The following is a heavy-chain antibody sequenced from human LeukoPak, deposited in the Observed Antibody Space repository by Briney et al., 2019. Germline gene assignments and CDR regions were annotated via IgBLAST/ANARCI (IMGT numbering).Heavy chain of an antibody. CDR2: ISGSAGST. J-gene: IGHJ4*02. CDR1: GFTFSSYA. V-gene: IGHV3-23*01. Sequence: GGSLRLSCAASGFTFSSYAMSWVRQAPGKGLEWVSAISGSAGSTYYADSVKGRFTISRDNSKNTLYLQMNSLRAEDTAVYYCAKVAVEYYYGSGSFDYWGQGTLVTVSS. D-gene: IGHD3-10*01. CDR3: AKVAVEYYYGSGSFDY.